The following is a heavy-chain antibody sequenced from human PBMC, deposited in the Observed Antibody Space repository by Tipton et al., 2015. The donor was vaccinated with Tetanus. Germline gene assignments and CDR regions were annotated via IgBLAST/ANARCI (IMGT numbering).Heavy chain of an antibody. CDR1: GFTFSNYA. V-gene: IGHV3-11*01. CDR3: ARVWGRGQLVTKPNWYFDL. CDR2: ISSSGSTI. J-gene: IGHJ2*01. D-gene: IGHD6-6*01. Sequence: SLRLSCAASGFTFSNYAMSWVRQAPGKGLEWVSYISSSGSTIYYADSVKGRFTISRDNAKNSLSLQVNSLRAEDTAVYYCARVWGRGQLVTKPNWYFDLWGRGTLVTVSS.